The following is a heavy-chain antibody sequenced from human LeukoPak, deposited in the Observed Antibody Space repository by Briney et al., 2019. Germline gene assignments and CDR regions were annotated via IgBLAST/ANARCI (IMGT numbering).Heavy chain of an antibody. CDR1: GYTFTGND. Sequence: ASVKVSCKASGYTFTGNDMHWVRHAPGQGLGRMGCVNPNSGGTNYAQKFQGRVTMTTDTSTSTAYMELRSLRSDDTAVYYCARDHSGYDQPHYYYGMDVWGQGTTVTVSS. CDR3: ARDHSGYDQPHYYYGMDV. J-gene: IGHJ6*02. D-gene: IGHD5-12*01. CDR2: VNPNSGGT. V-gene: IGHV1-2*02.